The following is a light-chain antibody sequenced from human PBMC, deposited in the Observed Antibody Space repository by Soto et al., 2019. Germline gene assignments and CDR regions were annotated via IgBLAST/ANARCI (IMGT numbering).Light chain of an antibody. V-gene: IGKV1-9*01. CDR3: QQLDRYPFT. J-gene: IGKJ5*01. Sequence: DIQLTQSPSFLSASVGDRVTITCRASQAISYSLAWYQQRPGKAPDLLIHTASTLQSGVPSRFSGSGSGTEFTLTISSLQPEDFGTYYCQQLDRYPFTFGQGTRLDIK. CDR1: QAISYS. CDR2: TAS.